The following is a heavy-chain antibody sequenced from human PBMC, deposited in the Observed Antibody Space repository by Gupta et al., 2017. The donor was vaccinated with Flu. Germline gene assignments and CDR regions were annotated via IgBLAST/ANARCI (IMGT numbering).Heavy chain of an antibody. CDR3: AKDWKWNFNNFGMNV. CDR2: TSYDETNK. CDR1: GFSFRNYG. D-gene: IGHD1-1*01. J-gene: IGHJ6*02. Sequence: QEQVVESGGGVVQPGRSLRLSCAAFGFSFRNYGLPWVRQAPGKGLEWVAVTSYDETNKYDADSVKGRFTISRDNSKNTLYLQMNSLRTEDTAVYYCAKDWKWNFNNFGMNVWGQGTTVTVSS. V-gene: IGHV3-30*18.